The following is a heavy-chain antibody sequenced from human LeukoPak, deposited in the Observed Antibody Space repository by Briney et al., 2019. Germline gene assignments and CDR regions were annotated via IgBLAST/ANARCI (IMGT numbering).Heavy chain of an antibody. Sequence: PGGSLRLSCAASGFTFSNAWMNWVRQAPGKGLEWVGRIKSKSDGGTTDYAAPVKGRFTISRDDSKNTLFLQMNSLKTEDTAVYYCTTDRGLYDSSGYYYFATDIWGQGTMVTVSS. V-gene: IGHV3-15*01. CDR2: IKSKSDGGTT. J-gene: IGHJ3*02. D-gene: IGHD3-22*01. CDR1: GFTFSNAW. CDR3: TTDRGLYDSSGYYYFATDI.